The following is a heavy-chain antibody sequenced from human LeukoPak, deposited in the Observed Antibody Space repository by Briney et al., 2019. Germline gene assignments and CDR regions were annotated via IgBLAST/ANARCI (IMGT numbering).Heavy chain of an antibody. CDR3: ARGWQINSSGGFVDP. D-gene: IGHD6-6*01. CDR2: INPSSGAT. V-gene: IGHV1-2*02. CDR1: GYGFTDYY. Sequence: ASLKVSCQASGYGFTDYYVHWIRQAPGQGLEWMGWINPSSGATIYAQKFQGRATMTRDTFTTTAYMEINSLVSDDTAVYYCARGWQINSSGGFVDPWGQGTLVTVSS. J-gene: IGHJ5*02.